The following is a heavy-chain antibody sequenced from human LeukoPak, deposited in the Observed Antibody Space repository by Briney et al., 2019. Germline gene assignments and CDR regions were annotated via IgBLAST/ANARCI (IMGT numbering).Heavy chain of an antibody. J-gene: IGHJ5*02. D-gene: IGHD6-13*01. CDR3: ARDQQLAAAGSLNWFDP. V-gene: IGHV3-23*01. CDR1: GFTFSSYA. CDR2: ISGSGGST. Sequence: GGSLRLSCAASGFTFSSYAMSWVRQAPGKGLEWVSAISGSGGSTYYADSVKGRFTISRDNSKNTLYLQMNSLRAEDTAVYYCARDQQLAAAGSLNWFDPWGQGTLVTVSS.